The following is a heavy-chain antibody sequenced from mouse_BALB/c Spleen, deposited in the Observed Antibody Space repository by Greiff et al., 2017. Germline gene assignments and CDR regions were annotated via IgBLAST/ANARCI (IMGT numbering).Heavy chain of an antibody. CDR1: GFTFSSYT. CDR2: ISNGGGST. D-gene: IGHD1-2*01. J-gene: IGHJ3*01. V-gene: IGHV5-12-2*01. Sequence: EVQGVESGGGLVQPGGSLKLSCAASGFTFSSYTMSWVRQTPEKRLEWVAYISNGGGSTYYPDTVKGRFTISRDNAKNTLYLQMSSLKSEDTAMYYCARLITTAFAYWGQGTLVTVSA. CDR3: ARLITTAFAY.